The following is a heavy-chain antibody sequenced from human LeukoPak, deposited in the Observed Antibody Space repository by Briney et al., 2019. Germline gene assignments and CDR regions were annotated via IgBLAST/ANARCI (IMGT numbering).Heavy chain of an antibody. V-gene: IGHV4-39*01. CDR3: ARHVRGYSRRNYFDY. D-gene: IGHD5-18*01. CDR1: GVSISSSSYY. CDR2: IYYSGST. Sequence: SETLSLTCTVSGVSISSSSYYWGWIRQPPGKGLEWIGSIYYSGSTYYNPSLKRRVTISVDTSKNQFSLKLSSVTAADTAVYYCARHVRGYSRRNYFDYWGQGTLVTVSS. J-gene: IGHJ4*02.